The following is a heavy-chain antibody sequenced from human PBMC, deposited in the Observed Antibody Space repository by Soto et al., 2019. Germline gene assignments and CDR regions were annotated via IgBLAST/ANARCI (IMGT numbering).Heavy chain of an antibody. CDR1: GFSLSTSGVG. CDR3: AHLRNPLTMIGGNFAY. Sequence: QITLKESGPTLVKPTQTLTLTCTFSGFSLSTSGVGVGWIRQPPGKALQWLALFYWEDEKRYSPSLKSRLTITKDTSKKLVVLTMTNMVPLDTATYYCAHLRNPLTMIGGNFAYWGQGTLVTVSS. D-gene: IGHD3-10*02. CDR2: FYWEDEK. V-gene: IGHV2-5*02. J-gene: IGHJ4*02.